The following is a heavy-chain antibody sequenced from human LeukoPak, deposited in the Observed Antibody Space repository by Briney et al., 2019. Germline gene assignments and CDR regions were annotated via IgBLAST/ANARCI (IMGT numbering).Heavy chain of an antibody. CDR2: FYASGTT. J-gene: IGHJ3*02. Sequence: PSETLSLTCIMSGASINTFYWSWLRQPAGRGLEWIGRFYASGTTYYNPALNSRAAVSIDTSKNIFSLKLTSVAAADTAVHYCARSAFSGFDIWGRGTMVTVSS. D-gene: IGHD5-12*01. CDR3: ARSAFSGFDI. V-gene: IGHV4-4*07. CDR1: GASINTFY.